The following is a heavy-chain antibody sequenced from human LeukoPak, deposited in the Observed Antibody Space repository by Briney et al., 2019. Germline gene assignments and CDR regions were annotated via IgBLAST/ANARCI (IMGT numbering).Heavy chain of an antibody. D-gene: IGHD5-12*01. CDR1: GFTFSSYA. J-gene: IGHJ4*02. V-gene: IGHV3-23*01. Sequence: GGSLRLSCASSGFTFSSYAMNWVRQAPGKGLEWVSAISGSGGRTYYADSVKGRFTISRDNSKNTLYLQMNSLRDEDTAVYYCAKGYTGYDGFDYWGQGTLVTVSS. CDR3: AKGYTGYDGFDY. CDR2: ISGSGGRT.